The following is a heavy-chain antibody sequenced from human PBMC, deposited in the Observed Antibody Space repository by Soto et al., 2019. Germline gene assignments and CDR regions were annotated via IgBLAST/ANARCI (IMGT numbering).Heavy chain of an antibody. Sequence: GGSLRLSCAASGFTFSSYSMNWVRQAPGKGLEWVSSISSSSSYIYYADSVKGRFTISRDNAKNSLYLQMNSLRAEDTAVYYCARDGEWLPYYYYYMDVWGKGTTVTVSS. CDR1: GFTFSSYS. J-gene: IGHJ6*03. V-gene: IGHV3-21*01. D-gene: IGHD3-3*01. CDR3: ARDGEWLPYYYYYMDV. CDR2: ISSSSSYI.